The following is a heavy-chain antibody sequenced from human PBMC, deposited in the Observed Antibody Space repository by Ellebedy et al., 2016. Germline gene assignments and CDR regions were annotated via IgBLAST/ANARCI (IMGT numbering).Heavy chain of an antibody. D-gene: IGHD4/OR15-4a*01. Sequence: SETLSLXXTVSGGSISSYYWSWIRQPAGKGLEWIGRIYTSGSTNYNPSLKSRVTMSVDTSKNQFSLKLSYVTAADTAVYYCARDLDYRMDVWGKGTTVTVSS. J-gene: IGHJ6*04. CDR2: IYTSGST. CDR1: GGSISSYY. V-gene: IGHV4-4*07. CDR3: ARDLDYRMDV.